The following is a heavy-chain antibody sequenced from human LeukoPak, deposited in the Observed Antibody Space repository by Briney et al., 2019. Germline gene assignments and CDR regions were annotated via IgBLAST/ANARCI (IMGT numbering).Heavy chain of an antibody. CDR1: GGSISSYY. CDR2: IYYSGST. Sequence: SETLSLTCTVSGGSISSYYWSWIRQPPGKGLEWIGHIYYSGSTNYNPSLKSRVTISIDTSKNQFSLRLSSVTAADTAVYYCGGGAAGYSYGWGQGTLVTVSS. V-gene: IGHV4-59*01. D-gene: IGHD5-18*01. CDR3: GGGAAGYSYG. J-gene: IGHJ4*02.